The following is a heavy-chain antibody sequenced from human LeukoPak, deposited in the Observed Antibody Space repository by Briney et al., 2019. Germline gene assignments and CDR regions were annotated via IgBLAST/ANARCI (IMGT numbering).Heavy chain of an antibody. CDR1: GYTFTGYY. CDR2: INPNSGGT. J-gene: IGHJ4*02. CDR3: AREGRGSGYDLRRDFDC. D-gene: IGHD5-12*01. V-gene: IGHV1-2*02. Sequence: ASVKVSCKASGYTFTGYYMHWVRQAPGQGLEWMGWINPNSGGTNYAQKFQGRVTMTRDTSISTAYMELSRLGSDDTAVYYCAREGRGSGYDLRRDFDCWGQGTLVTVSS.